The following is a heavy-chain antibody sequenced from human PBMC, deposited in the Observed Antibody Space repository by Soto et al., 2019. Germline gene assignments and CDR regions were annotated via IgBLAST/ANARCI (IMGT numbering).Heavy chain of an antibody. Sequence: SLRPSCAASGFTFSCYGIHWVRQAPGKGLEWVAVISYDGSNKYYADSVKGRFTISRDNSKNTLYLQMNSLRAGDTAVYYCAKSTTGSWNYYYYGMDVWGQGTTVTVSS. CDR1: GFTFSCYG. CDR3: AKSTTGSWNYYYYGMDV. D-gene: IGHD3-10*01. V-gene: IGHV3-30*18. J-gene: IGHJ6*02. CDR2: ISYDGSNK.